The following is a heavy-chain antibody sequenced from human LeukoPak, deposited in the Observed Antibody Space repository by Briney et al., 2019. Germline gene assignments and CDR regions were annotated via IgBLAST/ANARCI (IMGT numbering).Heavy chain of an antibody. D-gene: IGHD4-17*01. J-gene: IGHJ4*02. Sequence: PSETLSLTCTVSGGSISSYYWSWLRQPAGKGLEWIGRIYTSGSTNYNPSLKSRVTMSADTSKNQFSQKLSSVTAADTAVYYCARELDDYGDLNFDYWGQGTLVTVSS. V-gene: IGHV4-4*07. CDR2: IYTSGST. CDR3: ARELDDYGDLNFDY. CDR1: GGSISSYY.